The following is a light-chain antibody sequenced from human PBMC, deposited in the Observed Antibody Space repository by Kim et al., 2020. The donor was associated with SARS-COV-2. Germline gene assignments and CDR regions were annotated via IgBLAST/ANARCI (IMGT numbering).Light chain of an antibody. Sequence: DIQMTQSPSSLSASVGDRVTITCRASQSISRSLNWYQQKPGKAPNLLIYAASSLQSGVPSRFSGSGSGTDFTLTISSLLPEDFATYYCQQSFTFITFGQGTRREIK. CDR3: QQSFTFIT. V-gene: IGKV1-39*01. J-gene: IGKJ5*01. CDR1: QSISRS. CDR2: AAS.